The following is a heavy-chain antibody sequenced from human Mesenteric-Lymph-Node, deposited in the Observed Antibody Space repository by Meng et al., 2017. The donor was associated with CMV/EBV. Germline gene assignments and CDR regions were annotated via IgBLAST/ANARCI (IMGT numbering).Heavy chain of an antibody. Sequence: GESLKISCAASGFTFSSYSMNWVRQAPGKGLEWVSSISSSSSYIYYADSVKGRFTISRDNSKNTLYLQMNSLRAEDTAVYYCASPSKRIAVAGSLQNWGQGTLVTVSS. CDR2: ISSSSSYI. J-gene: IGHJ4*02. CDR3: ASPSKRIAVAGSLQN. V-gene: IGHV3-21*01. CDR1: GFTFSSYS. D-gene: IGHD6-19*01.